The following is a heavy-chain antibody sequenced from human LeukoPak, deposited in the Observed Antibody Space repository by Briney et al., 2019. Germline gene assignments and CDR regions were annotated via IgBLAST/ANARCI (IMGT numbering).Heavy chain of an antibody. D-gene: IGHD3-10*01. CDR2: ISFDGRDI. CDR1: GFIFSSYG. V-gene: IGHV3-30*18. J-gene: IGHJ4*02. Sequence: GRSLRLSCAASGFIFSSYGMHWARQAPGKGLEWVAVISFDGRDIYYTESVKGRFAISRDNSNNTLYLQMNSLRTEDTAVYYCAKHLFEDGSGSGYFDYWGQGTLVTVSS. CDR3: AKHLFEDGSGSGYFDY.